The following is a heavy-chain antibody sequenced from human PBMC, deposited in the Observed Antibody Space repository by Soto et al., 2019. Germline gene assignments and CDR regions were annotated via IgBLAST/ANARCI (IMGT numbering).Heavy chain of an antibody. Sequence: GGSLRLSCSASGFTFSSYAMHWVRQAPGKGLEYVSAISSNGGSTYYADSVKGGFTISRDNSKNILYLQMSSLSAEDTAVYYWVKVAHIQWFGELNDAFDIWGQGTMVTVSS. J-gene: IGHJ3*02. CDR2: ISSNGGST. D-gene: IGHD3-10*01. V-gene: IGHV3-64D*08. CDR3: VKVAHIQWFGELNDAFDI. CDR1: GFTFSSYA.